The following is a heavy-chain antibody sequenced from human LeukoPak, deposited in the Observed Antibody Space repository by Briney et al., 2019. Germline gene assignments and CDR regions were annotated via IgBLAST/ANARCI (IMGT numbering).Heavy chain of an antibody. CDR1: GFTFSSYG. Sequence: GGSLRLSCAASGFTFSSYGMSWVRQAPGKGLEWVSSITSSSSYIYYADSVKGRFTISRDNAKNSLYLQMNSLRAEDTAVYYCARGYGEYSSSSDDAFDIWGQGTMVTVSS. V-gene: IGHV3-21*01. J-gene: IGHJ3*02. D-gene: IGHD6-6*01. CDR3: ARGYGEYSSSSDDAFDI. CDR2: ITSSSSYI.